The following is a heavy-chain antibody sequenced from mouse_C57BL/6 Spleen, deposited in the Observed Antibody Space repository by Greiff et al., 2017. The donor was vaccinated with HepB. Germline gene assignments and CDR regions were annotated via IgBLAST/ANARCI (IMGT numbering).Heavy chain of an antibody. CDR2: IYPRSGNT. CDR3: AKRGLRRAMDY. Sequence: QVQLQQSGAELARPGASVKLSCKASGYTFTSYGISWVKQRTGQGLEWIGEIYPRSGNTYYNEKFKGKATLTADKSSSTAYMELRSLISEDSAVYCCAKRGLRRAMDYWGQGTSVTVSS. V-gene: IGHV1-81*01. D-gene: IGHD2-2*01. J-gene: IGHJ4*01. CDR1: GYTFTSYG.